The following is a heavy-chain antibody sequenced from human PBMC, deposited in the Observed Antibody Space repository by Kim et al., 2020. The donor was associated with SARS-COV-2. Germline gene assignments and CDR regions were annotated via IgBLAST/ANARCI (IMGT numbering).Heavy chain of an antibody. CDR3: ARDPTVTTPPDFDY. V-gene: IGHV3-30*01. D-gene: IGHD4-17*01. J-gene: IGHJ4*02. Sequence: ADTVKCRFTISRDNSTNTLYLQMNSLRAEDTAVYYCARDPTVTTPPDFDYWGQGTLVTVSP.